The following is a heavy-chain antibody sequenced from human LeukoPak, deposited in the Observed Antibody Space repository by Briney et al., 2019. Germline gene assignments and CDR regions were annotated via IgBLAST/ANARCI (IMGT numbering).Heavy chain of an antibody. J-gene: IGHJ6*02. CDR3: AKQLSTTDYGMDV. V-gene: IGHV1-2*04. CDR2: INPNSGGT. D-gene: IGHD3-16*02. Sequence: ASVKVSCKASGYTFTGYYMHWVRQAPGQGLEWMGWINPNSGGTNYAQKFQGWVTMTRDTSISTAYMELSRLRSDDTAVYYCAKQLSTTDYGMDVWGQGTTVTVSS. CDR1: GYTFTGYY.